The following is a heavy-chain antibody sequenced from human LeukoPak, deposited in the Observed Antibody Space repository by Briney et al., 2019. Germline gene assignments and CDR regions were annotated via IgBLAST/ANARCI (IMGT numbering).Heavy chain of an antibody. CDR2: IYTSGST. CDR1: GGSISSGSYY. D-gene: IGHD3-3*01. Sequence: SETLSLTCTVSGGSISSGSYYWSWIRQPAGKGLEWIGRIYTSGSTNYNPSLKSRVTISVDTSKNQFSLKLSSVTAADTAVYYCARDGYGDFWSGYSGVWGKGTTVTVSS. V-gene: IGHV4-61*02. J-gene: IGHJ6*04. CDR3: ARDGYGDFWSGYSGV.